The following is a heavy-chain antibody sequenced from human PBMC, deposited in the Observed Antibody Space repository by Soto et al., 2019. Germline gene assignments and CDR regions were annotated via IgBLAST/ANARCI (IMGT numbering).Heavy chain of an antibody. V-gene: IGHV4-30-2*01. Sequence: QLQLQESGSGLVKPSQTLSLTCAVSGGSISSGGYSWSWIRQPPGKGLEWIGYIYHSGSTYYNPSFKSRVTISVNSSKNQCALKLSSLTAADTAVYYCATAGGLGAVAADYWGQGTLVTVSS. CDR2: IYHSGST. D-gene: IGHD6-19*01. CDR1: GGSISSGGYS. CDR3: ATAGGLGAVAADY. J-gene: IGHJ4*02.